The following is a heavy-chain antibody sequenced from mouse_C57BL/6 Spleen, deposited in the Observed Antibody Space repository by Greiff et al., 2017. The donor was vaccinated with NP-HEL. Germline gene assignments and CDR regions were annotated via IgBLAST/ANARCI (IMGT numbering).Heavy chain of an antibody. CDR2: INPNNGGT. Sequence: VQLQQSGPELVKPGASVKIPCKASGYTFTDYNMDWVKQSHGKSLEWIGDINPNNGGTIYNQKFKGKATLTVDKSSSTAYMELRSLTSEDTAVYYCARPLRWLLRYWYFDVWGTGTTVTVSS. CDR3: ARPLRWLLRYWYFDV. CDR1: GYTFTDYN. V-gene: IGHV1-18*01. D-gene: IGHD2-3*01. J-gene: IGHJ1*03.